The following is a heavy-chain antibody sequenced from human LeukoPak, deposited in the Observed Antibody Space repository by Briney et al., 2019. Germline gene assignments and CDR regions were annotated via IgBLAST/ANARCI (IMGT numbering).Heavy chain of an antibody. Sequence: GGSLRLSCAASGFTFSNAWMSWVRQAPGKGLEWVGRIKRKTAGGTPDCVAILKRRFIISRDDSKNTLYLQMNSLKTEETAVYYCTTNRRAVAGTSNFDYWGQGTLVTVSS. J-gene: IGHJ4*02. CDR2: IKRKTAGGTP. CDR1: GFTFSNAW. V-gene: IGHV3-15*01. D-gene: IGHD6-19*01. CDR3: TTNRRAVAGTSNFDY.